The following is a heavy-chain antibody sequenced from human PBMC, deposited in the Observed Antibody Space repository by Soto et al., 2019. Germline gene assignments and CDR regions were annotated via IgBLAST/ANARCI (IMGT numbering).Heavy chain of an antibody. CDR2: IIPMFGTA. V-gene: IGHV1-69*01. CDR3: ARDPRGYSYGAWGRYGMDV. J-gene: IGHJ6*02. D-gene: IGHD5-18*01. Sequence: QVQLVQSGAEVRKPGSSVKVSCKASGGTFSRHAISWVRQAPGQGLEWMGGIIPMFGTANHAQKFQGRVTIIADESTSTAYMELSSLRSEDTAVYYCARDPRGYSYGAWGRYGMDVWGQGTTVTVSS. CDR1: GGTFSRHA.